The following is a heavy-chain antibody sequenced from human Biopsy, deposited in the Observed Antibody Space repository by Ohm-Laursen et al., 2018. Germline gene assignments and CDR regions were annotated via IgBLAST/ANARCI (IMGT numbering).Heavy chain of an antibody. D-gene: IGHD1-7*01. CDR2: LYTSGDT. CDR3: ATGPKRLTGTSYFES. Sequence: SETLSLTCSVSGGLNSNYYWSWVRQSAGKGLEWIGRLYTSGDTNYNPSLKNRVSVSEDTSRRQFSLRLTSVTAADTAVYYCATGPKRLTGTSYFESWGRGILVTVSS. V-gene: IGHV4-4*07. CDR1: GGLNSNYY. J-gene: IGHJ4*02.